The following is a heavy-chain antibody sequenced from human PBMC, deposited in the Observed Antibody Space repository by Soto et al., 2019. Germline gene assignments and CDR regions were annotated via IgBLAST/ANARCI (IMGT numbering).Heavy chain of an antibody. D-gene: IGHD2-15*01. Sequence: SETLSLTCTVSGGSVSNNNYYWGWIRQPPGKGLEWIGDIYYSGSTYYNPSLKSRVTISVDTSKNQFSLKLRSVTAADTAVYYCARPSPRYCSGGSCLEFPDAFDIWGQGTMVTVS. CDR3: ARPSPRYCSGGSCLEFPDAFDI. CDR1: GGSVSNNNYY. CDR2: IYYSGST. V-gene: IGHV4-39*01. J-gene: IGHJ3*02.